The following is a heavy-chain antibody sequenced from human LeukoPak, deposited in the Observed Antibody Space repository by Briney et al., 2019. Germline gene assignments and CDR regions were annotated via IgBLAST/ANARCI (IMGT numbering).Heavy chain of an antibody. D-gene: IGHD3-22*01. CDR2: INHSGST. CDR1: GGSISSYY. V-gene: IGHV4-34*01. J-gene: IGHJ4*02. CDR3: ARGRGYYDSSGLFDY. Sequence: SETLSLTCTVSGGSISSYYWSWIRQPPGKGLEWMGEINHSGSTNYNPSLKSRVTISVDTSKNQFSLKLSSVTAADTAVYYCARGRGYYDSSGLFDYWGQGTLVTVSS.